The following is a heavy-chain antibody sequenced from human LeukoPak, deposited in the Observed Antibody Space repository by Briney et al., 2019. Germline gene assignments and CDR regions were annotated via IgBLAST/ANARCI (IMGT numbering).Heavy chain of an antibody. CDR1: GFTFSSYW. Sequence: GGSLRLSCAASGFTFSSYWMHWVGHAPGKGLVGVSRINSDGSSTIHADSVKGRFTISRDNAKNTLYLQMNSLRAEDTAVYYCAREVYSSGWSSFDYWGQGTLVTVSS. CDR2: INSDGSST. V-gene: IGHV3-74*01. CDR3: AREVYSSGWSSFDY. J-gene: IGHJ4*02. D-gene: IGHD6-19*01.